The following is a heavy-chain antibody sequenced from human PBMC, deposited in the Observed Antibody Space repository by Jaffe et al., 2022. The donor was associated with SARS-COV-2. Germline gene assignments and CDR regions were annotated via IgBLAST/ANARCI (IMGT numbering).Heavy chain of an antibody. CDR1: GDSIGSGYYY. D-gene: IGHD5-18*01. CDR2: IYYTGST. CDR3: ASQRAAMVYYYFDY. Sequence: QLQLQESGPGLVKPSETLSLTCTVSGDSIGSGYYYWAWVRQPPGKGLEWIGSIYYTGSTYYNPSLKSRVTISADTPNNQFSLKLSSVTAADTAVYYCASQRAAMVYYYFDYWGQGTLVTVSS. V-gene: IGHV4-39*01. J-gene: IGHJ4*02.